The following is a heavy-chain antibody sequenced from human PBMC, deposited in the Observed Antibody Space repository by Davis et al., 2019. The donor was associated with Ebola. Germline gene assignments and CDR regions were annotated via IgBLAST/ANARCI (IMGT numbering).Heavy chain of an antibody. J-gene: IGHJ6*02. D-gene: IGHD6-13*01. V-gene: IGHV5-10-1*01. CDR2: IDPSDSHT. CDR1: GYMFPSYW. Sequence: GESLNIPCHGPGYMFPSYWISWVRQMPGKGLEWMGRIDPSDSHTLYSPSFQGHVTISADKSIRTAYLQWSSLKASDTPMYYCPRPLSAAGNYGMDVWGQGTTVTV. CDR3: PRPLSAAGNYGMDV.